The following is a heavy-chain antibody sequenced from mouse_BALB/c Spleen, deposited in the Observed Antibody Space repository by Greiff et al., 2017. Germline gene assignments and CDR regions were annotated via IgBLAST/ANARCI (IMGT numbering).Heavy chain of an antibody. Sequence: EVQLVESGPGLVKPSQSLSLTCTVTGYSITSDYAWNWIRQFPGNKLEWMGYISYSGSTSYNPSLKSRISITRDTSKNQFFLQLNSVTTEDTATYYCARYDGYYNFDYWGQGTTLTVSS. V-gene: IGHV3-2*02. J-gene: IGHJ2*01. CDR2: ISYSGST. CDR3: ARYDGYYNFDY. CDR1: GYSITSDYA. D-gene: IGHD2-3*01.